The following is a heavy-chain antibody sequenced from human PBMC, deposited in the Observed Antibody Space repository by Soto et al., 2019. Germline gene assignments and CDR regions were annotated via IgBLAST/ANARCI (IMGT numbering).Heavy chain of an antibody. CDR2: TYYRFKWYN. CDR3: VRRDPFRKVFDH. V-gene: IGHV6-1*01. CDR1: GDSVSSNNAA. J-gene: IGHJ4*02. Sequence: SQTLSLTCVISGDSVSSNNAAWNWTRQSPSRGLEWLGRTYYRFKWYNDYAVSVKSRIDINPDTSKNQFSLRLDSVTAADTAMYYCVRRDPFRKVFDHWGPGILVTVSS.